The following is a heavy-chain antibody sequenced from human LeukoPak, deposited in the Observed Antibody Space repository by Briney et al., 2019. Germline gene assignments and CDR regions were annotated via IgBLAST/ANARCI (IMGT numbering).Heavy chain of an antibody. J-gene: IGHJ5*02. Sequence: ASVKVSCKASGGTFSSYAISWVRQAPGQGLEWMGRIIPILGIANYAQKFQGRVTITADKSTSTAYMELSSLRSEDTAVYYCAREAATYYYDSSPRGFDPWGQGTLVTVSS. CDR3: AREAATYYYDSSPRGFDP. V-gene: IGHV1-69*04. D-gene: IGHD3-22*01. CDR2: IIPILGIA. CDR1: GGTFSSYA.